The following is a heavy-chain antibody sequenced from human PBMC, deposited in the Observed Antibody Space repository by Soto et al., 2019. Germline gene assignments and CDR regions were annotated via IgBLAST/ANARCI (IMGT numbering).Heavy chain of an antibody. CDR3: ASRLTLENNTDDAFDL. D-gene: IGHD3-9*01. CDR2: IYYSGST. CDR1: SGSIVNYY. V-gene: IGHV4-59*13. Sequence: SETLSLTCTVSSGSIVNYYWSWVGQRPGKGLEWIGFIYYSGSTDYNSFLKSRVTMSVDMSRQQLSLKLNSVTAADTAVYYCASRLTLENNTDDAFDLWGQGTMVNVSS. J-gene: IGHJ3*01.